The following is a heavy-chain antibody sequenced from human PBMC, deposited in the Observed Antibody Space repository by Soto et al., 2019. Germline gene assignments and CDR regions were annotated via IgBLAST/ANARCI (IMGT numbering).Heavy chain of an antibody. J-gene: IGHJ4*02. V-gene: IGHV3-30-3*01. CDR1: GFTFSSYA. CDR3: ARDTMGYCSGGSCYSFYY. CDR2: ISYDGSNK. Sequence: QVQLVESGGGVVQPGRSLRLSCAASGFTFSSYAMHWVRQAPGKGLKWVAVISYDGSNKYYADSVKGRFTISRDNSKNTLYLQMNSLRAEDTAVYYCARDTMGYCSGGSCYSFYYWGQGTLVTVSS. D-gene: IGHD2-15*01.